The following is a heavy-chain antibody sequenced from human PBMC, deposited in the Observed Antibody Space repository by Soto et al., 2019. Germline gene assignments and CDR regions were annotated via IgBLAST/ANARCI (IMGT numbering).Heavy chain of an antibody. CDR3: ARDKAYDFWSGLGWYFDL. V-gene: IGHV4-31*03. Sequence: QVQLQESGPGLVKPSQTLSLTCTVSGGSISSGGYYWSWIRQHPGKVLEWIGYIYYSGSTYYNPSLKSRVTISVDTSKNQFSLKLSSVTAADTAVYYCARDKAYDFWSGLGWYFDLWGRGTLVTVSS. CDR1: GGSISSGGYY. CDR2: IYYSGST. D-gene: IGHD3-3*01. J-gene: IGHJ2*01.